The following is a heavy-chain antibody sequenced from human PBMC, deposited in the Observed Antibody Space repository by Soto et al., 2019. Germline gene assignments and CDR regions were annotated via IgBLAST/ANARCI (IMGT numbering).Heavy chain of an antibody. CDR1: VFTFDDYA. Sequence: EVQLVESGGGLVQPGRSLRLSCAASVFTFDDYAMHWVRRVPGKGLEWVSSISWNSNIIGYADSVKGRFTISRDNAKNSLYLQMNSLRPEDSALYHCAKGGPDGFCSGGRCYFDYWGQGTLVTVSS. J-gene: IGHJ4*02. CDR2: ISWNSNII. CDR3: AKGGPDGFCSGGRCYFDY. D-gene: IGHD2-15*01. V-gene: IGHV3-9*01.